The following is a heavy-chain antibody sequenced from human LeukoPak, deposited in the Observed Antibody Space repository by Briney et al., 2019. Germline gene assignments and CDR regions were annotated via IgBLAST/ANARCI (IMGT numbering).Heavy chain of an antibody. V-gene: IGHV1-2*02. Sequence: GASVKVSCKASGYTFTGYYMHWVRQAPGQGLEWMGWINPNSGGTNYAQKFQGRVTMTRDTSISTAYMELSRLRSDDAAVYYCARVVGSGDSGPADYWGQGTLVTVSS. CDR2: INPNSGGT. D-gene: IGHD2-15*01. CDR3: ARVVGSGDSGPADY. CDR1: GYTFTGYY. J-gene: IGHJ4*02.